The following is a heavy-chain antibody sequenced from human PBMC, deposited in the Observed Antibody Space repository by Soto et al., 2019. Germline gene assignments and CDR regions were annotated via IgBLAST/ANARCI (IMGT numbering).Heavy chain of an antibody. CDR3: ARGRQWLDY. D-gene: IGHD6-19*01. CDR1: GGSINNYY. V-gene: IGHV4-59*01. J-gene: IGHJ4*02. Sequence: QVQLQESGPGLVKPSETVSLNCTVSGGSINNYYWTWIRQPPGKGLEWIAYIYYTGTTSYNPSLKSRVTISVDTSKHQFSLKFSSVTAADTAVYYCARGRQWLDYWGQGTLVTVSS. CDR2: IYYTGTT.